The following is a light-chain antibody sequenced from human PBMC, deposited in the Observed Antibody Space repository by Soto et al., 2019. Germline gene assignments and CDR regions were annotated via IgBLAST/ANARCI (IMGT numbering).Light chain of an antibody. CDR2: KAS. CDR1: QSISGW. V-gene: IGKV1-5*03. J-gene: IGKJ1*01. Sequence: DIQMTQYPSTLSASVGDRVTITCRASQSISGWLAWYQQKPGKAPKLLIYKASTLESGVPSRFSGSGSGTEFTLNISSLQPDDVATYHCQQYNRQWTFGQGTKVEIK. CDR3: QQYNRQWT.